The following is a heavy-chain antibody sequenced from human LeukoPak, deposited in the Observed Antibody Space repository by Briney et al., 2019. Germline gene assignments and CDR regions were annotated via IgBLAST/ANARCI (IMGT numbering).Heavy chain of an antibody. J-gene: IGHJ2*01. V-gene: IGHV3-7*01. CDR1: GFTFSNYW. CDR3: ARVYPCSSTSCDHWYFDL. CDR2: IKQDGSDK. D-gene: IGHD2-2*01. Sequence: GGSLRLSCAASGFTFSNYWMSWVRQAPGKGLEWVANIKQDGSDKYYVDSVKGRFTISRDNAKNSLYLQMNSLRAEDTAVYYCARVYPCSSTSCDHWYFDLWGRGTLVTVSS.